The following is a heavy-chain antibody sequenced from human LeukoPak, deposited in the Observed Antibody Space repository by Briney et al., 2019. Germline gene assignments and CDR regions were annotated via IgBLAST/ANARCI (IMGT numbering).Heavy chain of an antibody. D-gene: IGHD2-21*02. CDR2: IYYGGST. CDR3: ARAYCGGDCYIHYYYGMDV. CDR1: GGSISSGGYY. Sequence: SQTLSLTCTVSGGSISSGGYYWSWIRQHPGKGLEWIGYIYYGGSTYYNPSLKSRVTISVDTSKNQFSLKLSSVTAADTAVYYCARAYCGGDCYIHYYYGMDVWGQGTTVTVSS. V-gene: IGHV4-31*03. J-gene: IGHJ6*02.